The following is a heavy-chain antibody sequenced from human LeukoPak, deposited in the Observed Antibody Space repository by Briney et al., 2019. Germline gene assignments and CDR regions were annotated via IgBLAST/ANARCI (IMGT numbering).Heavy chain of an antibody. J-gene: IGHJ4*02. V-gene: IGHV3-23*01. CDR2: IIGSGSST. Sequence: GGSLRLSCAASGFTFSSYAMSWVRQAPGEGLEWVSAIIGSGSSTYYADSVKGRFTTSRDNSKNTLFLQMNSLRAEDTAVYYCAKDRAQQLVLDFWGQGTLVTVSS. CDR3: AKDRAQQLVLDF. D-gene: IGHD6-13*01. CDR1: GFTFSSYA.